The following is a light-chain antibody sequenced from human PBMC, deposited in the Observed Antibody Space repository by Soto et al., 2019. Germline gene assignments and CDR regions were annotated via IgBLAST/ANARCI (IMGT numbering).Light chain of an antibody. V-gene: IGKV1-27*01. CDR2: EAS. J-gene: IGKJ1*01. CDR3: QKYNRTPRT. CDR1: QGVSDY. Sequence: DIQMTQSPSSLSASVGDRVTITCRASQGVSDYLAWYQQKPGKVPKLLIYEASTLQSGVPSRFSGSGSVTDFTLTISSLQPEDVATYYCQKYNRTPRTFGQGTKVEIK.